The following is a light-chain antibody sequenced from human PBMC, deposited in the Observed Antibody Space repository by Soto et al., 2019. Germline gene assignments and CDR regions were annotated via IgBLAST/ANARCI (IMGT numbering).Light chain of an antibody. V-gene: IGLV3-21*04. CDR1: DIASKS. J-gene: IGLJ2*01. CDR3: QVWDSSSDHVV. Sequence: VVTQEPSLTVSPGKAARITCGGKDIASKSVHWYQQKPGQAPVLVISYDTDRPSGIPERFSGSSSGDTATLTISRVEAGDEADYYCQVWDSSSDHVVFGGGTKLTVL. CDR2: YDT.